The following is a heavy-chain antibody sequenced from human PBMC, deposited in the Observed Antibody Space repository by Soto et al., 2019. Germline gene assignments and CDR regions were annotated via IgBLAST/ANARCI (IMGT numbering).Heavy chain of an antibody. D-gene: IGHD6-13*01. Sequence: LRLSCAASGFTFSSYGMHWVRQAPGKGLEWVAVITYDGNNKYYADSVKGRFTISRDNSKNTLYLQMNSLRAEDTAVYYCAKDQGSSWYEIDYWGQGTLVTVSS. J-gene: IGHJ4*02. CDR2: ITYDGNNK. V-gene: IGHV3-30*18. CDR3: AKDQGSSWYEIDY. CDR1: GFTFSSYG.